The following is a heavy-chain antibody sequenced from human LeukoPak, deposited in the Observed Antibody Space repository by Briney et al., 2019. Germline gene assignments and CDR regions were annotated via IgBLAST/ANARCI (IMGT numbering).Heavy chain of an antibody. Sequence: SETLCLTCAVYGGSFSGYYWGWIRQPPGKGLEWIGSIYYSGSTYYNPSLKSRVTISVDTSKNQFSLKLSSVTAADTAVYYCARRNRYCSSTSCYFYMDVWGKGTTDTISS. J-gene: IGHJ6*03. D-gene: IGHD2-2*01. CDR2: IYYSGST. CDR3: ARRNRYCSSTSCYFYMDV. V-gene: IGHV4-39*01. CDR1: GGSFSGYY.